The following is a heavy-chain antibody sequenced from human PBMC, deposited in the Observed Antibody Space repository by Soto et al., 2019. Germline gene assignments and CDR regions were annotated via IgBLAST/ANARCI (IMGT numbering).Heavy chain of an antibody. J-gene: IGHJ6*02. CDR2: IKSRTEGGTR. CDR1: GFTFTNAW. D-gene: IGHD4-4*01. CDR3: TTGLMSTVFYYYGLDV. V-gene: IGHV3-15*01. Sequence: GSLRLSCAASGFTFTNAWMSWVRQAPGKGLEWLGRIKSRTEGGTRDYAAPVEGRFTISRDDSKNTLYLQMNSLKTEDTAVYYCTTGLMSTVFYYYGLDVWGQGTTVTVSS.